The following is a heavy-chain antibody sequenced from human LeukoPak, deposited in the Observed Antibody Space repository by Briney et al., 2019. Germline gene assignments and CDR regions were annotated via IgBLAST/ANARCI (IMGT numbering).Heavy chain of an antibody. CDR2: ISGSGGCT. D-gene: IGHD3-10*01. CDR1: GFTFSSYA. CDR3: AKGYYGSGSYGWFDY. Sequence: GGSLRLSCAASGFTFSSYAMSWVRQAPGKGLEWVSAISGSGGCTYYADSVKGRFTISRDNSKNTLFLHMNSLRAEDTAVYSCAKGYYGSGSYGWFDYWGQGTLVTVSS. J-gene: IGHJ4*02. V-gene: IGHV3-23*01.